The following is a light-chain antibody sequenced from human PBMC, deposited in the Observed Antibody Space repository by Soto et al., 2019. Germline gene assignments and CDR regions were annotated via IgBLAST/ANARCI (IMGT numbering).Light chain of an antibody. J-gene: IGLJ2*01. CDR2: DNN. CDR3: GTWDSSLTVVL. CDR1: SSNIGNNY. Sequence: QSVLTQPPSVSAAPGQIVTISCSGSSSNIGNNYVSWYQKFPGTAPKLLIYDNNKRPSGIPDRFSGSKSGTSAILGITGLQTGDEAGYYCGTWDSSLTVVLFGGGTKLTVL. V-gene: IGLV1-51*01.